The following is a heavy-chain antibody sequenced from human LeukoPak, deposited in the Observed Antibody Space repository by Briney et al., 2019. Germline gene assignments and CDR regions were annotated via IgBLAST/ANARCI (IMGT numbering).Heavy chain of an antibody. J-gene: IGHJ3*02. D-gene: IGHD4-17*01. CDR2: IIPILGIA. CDR1: GGTFSSYA. CDR3: ARYPMTTVTYLDAFDI. Sequence: ASVKVSCKASGGTFSSYAISWVRQAPGQGLEWMGRIIPILGIANYAQKFQGRVTITADKSTSTAYMELSSLRSEDTAVYYCARYPMTTVTYLDAFDIWGQGTMVTVSS. V-gene: IGHV1-69*04.